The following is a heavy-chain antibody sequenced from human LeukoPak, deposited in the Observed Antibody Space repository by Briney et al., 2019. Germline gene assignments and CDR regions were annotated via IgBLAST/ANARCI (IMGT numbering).Heavy chain of an antibody. CDR2: ITSSGDGT. D-gene: IGHD3-22*01. V-gene: IGHV3-23*01. J-gene: IGHJ4*02. Sequence: GGSLRLSCAASGFTFSIYAMSWVRQAPGKGLQWVSSITSSGDGTYYADSVKGRFTISRDNSENMLYLQMNSLRVEDTAVYFCAKDRPHYYGSNGHYYRRDVDYWGQGTLVTVSS. CDR1: GFTFSIYA. CDR3: AKDRPHYYGSNGHYYRRDVDY.